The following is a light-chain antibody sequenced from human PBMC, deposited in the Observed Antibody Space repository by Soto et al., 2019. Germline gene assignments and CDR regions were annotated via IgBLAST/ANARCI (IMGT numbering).Light chain of an antibody. Sequence: DIPMTQSPSSLSASVGDRVTITCQASQDIKNYLNWYQQIPGKAPKLLIYDASNLETGVPSRFSGSGSGTDFTFTISSLQPEDIAIYHCQQYKNVPPTFGPGTKVDIK. J-gene: IGKJ3*01. CDR1: QDIKNY. CDR2: DAS. V-gene: IGKV1-33*01. CDR3: QQYKNVPPT.